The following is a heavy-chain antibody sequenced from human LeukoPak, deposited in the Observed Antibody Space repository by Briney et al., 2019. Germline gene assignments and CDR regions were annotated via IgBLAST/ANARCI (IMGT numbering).Heavy chain of an antibody. Sequence: GRSLRLSCAASGFTFISYGMHWVRQAPGKGLEGGAVIWYDGSNKYYADSVKGRFTISRDNSKNTLYLQMNSLRAEDTAVYYCARGMEWLPTELYYFDYWGQGTLVTVSS. CDR1: GFTFISYG. D-gene: IGHD3-3*01. CDR2: IWYDGSNK. CDR3: ARGMEWLPTELYYFDY. V-gene: IGHV3-33*01. J-gene: IGHJ4*02.